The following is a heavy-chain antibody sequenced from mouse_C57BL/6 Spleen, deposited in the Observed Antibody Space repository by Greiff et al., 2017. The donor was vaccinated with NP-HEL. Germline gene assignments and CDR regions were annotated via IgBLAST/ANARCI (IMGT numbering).Heavy chain of an antibody. Sequence: ESGPGLVKPSQSLSLTCSVTGYSITSGYYWNWIRQFPGNKLEWMGYISYDGSNNYNPSLKNRIPITRDTSKNQFFLKLNSVTTEDTATYYCARRDFDYWGQGTPLTVSS. CDR1: GYSITSGYY. J-gene: IGHJ2*01. V-gene: IGHV3-6*01. CDR3: ARRDFDY. CDR2: ISYDGSN.